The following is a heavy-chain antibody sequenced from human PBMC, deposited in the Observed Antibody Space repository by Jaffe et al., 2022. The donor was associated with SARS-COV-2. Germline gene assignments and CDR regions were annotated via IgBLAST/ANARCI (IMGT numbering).Heavy chain of an antibody. V-gene: IGHV4-59*08. J-gene: IGHJ4*02. D-gene: IGHD6-13*01. CDR3: AGTLAAAGFIQFDY. CDR1: GGSISSYY. Sequence: QVQLQESGPGLVKPSETLSLTCTVSGGSISSYYWSWIRQPPGKGLEWIGYIYYSGSTNYNPSLKSRVTISVDTSKNQFSLKLSSVTAADTAVYYCAGTLAAAGFIQFDYWGQGTLVTVSS. CDR2: IYYSGST.